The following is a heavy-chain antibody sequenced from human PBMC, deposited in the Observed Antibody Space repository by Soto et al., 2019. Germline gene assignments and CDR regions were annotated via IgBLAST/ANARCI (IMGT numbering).Heavy chain of an antibody. CDR2: IFHGGNT. CDR3: ARARWYDAFDV. CDR1: GFSISSGNY. V-gene: IGHV4-38-2*01. J-gene: IGHJ3*01. Sequence: SETLSLTCAVTGFSISSGNYWGWIRKPPGKGLEWIGSIFHGGNTYYNPALKSRVTISLNMSKNQFSLKLNSVTAADAAVYYCARARWYDAFDVWGQGTVVTVSS. D-gene: IGHD2-15*01.